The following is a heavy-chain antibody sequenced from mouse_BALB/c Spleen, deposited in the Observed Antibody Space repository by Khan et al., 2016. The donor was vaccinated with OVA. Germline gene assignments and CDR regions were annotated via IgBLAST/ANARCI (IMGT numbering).Heavy chain of an antibody. D-gene: IGHD2-3*01. J-gene: IGHJ2*01. CDR3: KRPDYEGYYDY. CDR2: ISTYSGNT. Sequence: QVQLRQSGPELVRPGVSVKISCKGSGYTFTDYAMHWVKQSHAKSLEWIGLISTYSGNTNYKQKFKGKATMTVDKSSSTAYMELARLTSEDSAISDCKRPDYEGYYDYWGQGTTLTVSS. V-gene: IGHV1S137*01. CDR1: GYTFTDYA.